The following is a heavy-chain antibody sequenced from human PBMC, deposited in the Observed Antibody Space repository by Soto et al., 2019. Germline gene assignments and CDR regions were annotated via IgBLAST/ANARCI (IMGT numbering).Heavy chain of an antibody. CDR3: AKNSRYSWNFGTFDY. D-gene: IGHD1-7*01. V-gene: IGHV3-30*18. J-gene: IGHJ4*02. CDR1: GFTFSSYG. CDR2: ISYDGSNK. Sequence: GGSLRLSCAASGFTFSSYGMHWVRQAPGKGLEWVAVISYDGSNKYYADSVKGRFTISRDNSKNTLYLQMNSLRAEDTAVYYCAKNSRYSWNFGTFDYWGQGTLVTVSS.